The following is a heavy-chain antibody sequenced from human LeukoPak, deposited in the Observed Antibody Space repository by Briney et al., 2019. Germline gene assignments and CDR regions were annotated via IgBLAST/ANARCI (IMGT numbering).Heavy chain of an antibody. CDR2: VSAYNGNT. Sequence: ASVKVSCKASGYTFTSYGISWVRQAPGQGLEWMGWVSAYNGNTNYAQKLQGRVTMTTDTSTRTAYMELRSLRSDDTAVYYCARGGYFDWLLYQLEYWGQGTLVTVSS. V-gene: IGHV1-18*01. D-gene: IGHD3-9*01. CDR1: GYTFTSYG. CDR3: ARGGYFDWLLYQLEY. J-gene: IGHJ4*02.